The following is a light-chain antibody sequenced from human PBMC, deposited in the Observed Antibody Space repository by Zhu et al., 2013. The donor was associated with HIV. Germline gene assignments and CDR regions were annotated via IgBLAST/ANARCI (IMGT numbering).Light chain of an antibody. V-gene: IGKV1-5*03. CDR3: LQHNVNPLT. J-gene: IGKJ4*01. Sequence: DIQMTQSPSTLSASVGDRVTITCRASQRISNWLAWYQQKPGIAPKALIYEASTLHSGVPSRFSGSGFGTEFTLTISSLQPEDFATYYCLQHNVNPLTFGGGTKVEIK. CDR1: QRISNW. CDR2: EAS.